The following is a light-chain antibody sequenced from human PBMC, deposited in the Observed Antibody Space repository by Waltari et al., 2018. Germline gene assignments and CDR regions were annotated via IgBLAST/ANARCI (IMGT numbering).Light chain of an antibody. V-gene: IGLV2-23*02. CDR2: EVS. CDR1: RSDAVSSPL. J-gene: IGLJ1*01. CDR3: CAFAGRGFYV. Sequence: SALTQPSSVSGSPGQSITIPCTQIRSDAVSSPLPAWYQRHPGGAPKLLIYEVSNRPSGVSTRFSGSKSGKTASLTISGLQAEDEAEYYCCAFAGRGFYVFGTGTRVTVL.